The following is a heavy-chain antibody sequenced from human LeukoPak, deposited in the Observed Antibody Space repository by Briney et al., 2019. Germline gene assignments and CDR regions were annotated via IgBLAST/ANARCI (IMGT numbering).Heavy chain of an antibody. Sequence: ASVKVSCKASGYTFTGYYMHWVRQAPGQGLEWMGWINPSSGGTNCAQKFQGRVTMTRDTSISTAYMELSRLRSDDTAVYYCARPLLWWPQVGYFDYWGQGTLVTVSS. J-gene: IGHJ4*02. CDR3: ARPLLWWPQVGYFDY. CDR2: INPSSGGT. D-gene: IGHD4/OR15-4a*01. V-gene: IGHV1-2*02. CDR1: GYTFTGYY.